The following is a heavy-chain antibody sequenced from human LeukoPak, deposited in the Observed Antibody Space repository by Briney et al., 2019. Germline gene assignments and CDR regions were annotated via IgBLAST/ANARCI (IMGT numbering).Heavy chain of an antibody. V-gene: IGHV3-48*03. CDR3: ARKLPGTVYFDY. D-gene: IGHD1-1*01. J-gene: IGHJ4*02. Sequence: PGGSLRLSCVASGCTFSSYEMNWVRQAPGKGLEWISFISGSDGTIYYADSVKGRFTISRDNPKNSLFLQMNSLRVEDTAVYFCARKLPGTVYFDYWGQGTLVAVSS. CDR2: ISGSDGTI. CDR1: GCTFSSYE.